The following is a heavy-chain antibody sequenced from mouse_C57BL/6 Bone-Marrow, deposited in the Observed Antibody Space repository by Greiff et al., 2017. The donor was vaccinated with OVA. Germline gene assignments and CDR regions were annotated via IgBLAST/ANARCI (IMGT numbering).Heavy chain of an antibody. CDR3: ARGCF. CDR2: IYPGDGDT. Sequence: QVQLKESGAELVKPGASVEISCKASGYAFSSYWMNWVKQRPGQGLEWIGQIYPGDGDTNYNGKFKGKATLTADKSSSTAYMQRSSLASENSAVYFCARGCFWGQGTTLTVSS. V-gene: IGHV1-80*01. CDR1: GYAFSSYW. J-gene: IGHJ2*01.